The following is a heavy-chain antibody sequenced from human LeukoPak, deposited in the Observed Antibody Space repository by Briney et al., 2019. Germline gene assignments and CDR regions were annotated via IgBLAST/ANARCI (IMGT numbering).Heavy chain of an antibody. D-gene: IGHD5-24*01. CDR1: GYSFTNYW. V-gene: IGHV5-51*01. Sequence: GESLKISCKGSGYSFTNYWIAWVRQMPGKGLEWMGLIYPGDSDTNYSPSLQGQVTISADKSISTAYLQWSSLKASDTAMYYCARRRDGYNYYFDYWGQGTLVTVSS. CDR3: ARRRDGYNYYFDY. CDR2: IYPGDSDT. J-gene: IGHJ4*02.